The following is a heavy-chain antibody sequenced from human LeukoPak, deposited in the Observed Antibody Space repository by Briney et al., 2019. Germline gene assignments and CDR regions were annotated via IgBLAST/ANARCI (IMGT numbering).Heavy chain of an antibody. D-gene: IGHD5-18*01. Sequence: GGSLRLPCAASGFTFSSYWMSWVRQAPGKGLEWVANIKQDGSEKYYVDSVKGRFTISRDNAKNSLYLQMNSLRAEDTAVYYCASHVDTAMAKFDYWGQGTLVTVSS. CDR3: ASHVDTAMAKFDY. CDR1: GFTFSSYW. J-gene: IGHJ4*02. V-gene: IGHV3-7*01. CDR2: IKQDGSEK.